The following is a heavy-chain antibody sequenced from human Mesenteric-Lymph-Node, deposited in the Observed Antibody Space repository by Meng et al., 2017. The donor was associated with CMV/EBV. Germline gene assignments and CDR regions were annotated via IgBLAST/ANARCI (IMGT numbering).Heavy chain of an antibody. Sequence: SCQASGYPFPGYYMHWVRQAPGQGLEWMGRVNPNSGDTNYAQKFQGRVTVTRDTSINTAYMELSRLDSDDTAVYYCARVVIRGEFDYWGQGTLVTVSS. CDR2: VNPNSGDT. CDR3: ARVVIRGEFDY. D-gene: IGHD2-21*01. J-gene: IGHJ4*02. CDR1: GYPFPGYY. V-gene: IGHV1-2*06.